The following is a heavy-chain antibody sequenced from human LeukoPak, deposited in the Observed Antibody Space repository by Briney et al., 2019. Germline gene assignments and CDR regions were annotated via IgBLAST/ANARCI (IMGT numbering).Heavy chain of an antibody. Sequence: ASVTVSCAASGYTFTIYGISWVRQAPGQGLEWMGWISAYNGNTNYAQKLQGRVTMTTDTSTSTAYMELRSLRSDDTAVYYCARVAVAGKREFDYWGQGTLVTVSS. CDR1: GYTFTIYG. V-gene: IGHV1-18*01. CDR2: ISAYNGNT. J-gene: IGHJ4*02. CDR3: ARVAVAGKREFDY. D-gene: IGHD6-19*01.